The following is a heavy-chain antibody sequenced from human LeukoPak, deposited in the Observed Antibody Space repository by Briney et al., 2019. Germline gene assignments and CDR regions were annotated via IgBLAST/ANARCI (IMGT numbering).Heavy chain of an antibody. CDR2: INHSGST. CDR1: GGSFSGYY. J-gene: IGHJ4*02. CDR3: ARHRRFDYYGSGSYFRTIGYFDY. D-gene: IGHD3-10*01. Sequence: PSETLSLTCAVYGGSFSGYYWSWIRQPPGKGLEWIGEINHSGSTNYNPSLKSRVTISVDTSKNQFSLKLSSVTAADTAVYYCARHRRFDYYGSGSYFRTIGYFDYWGQGTLVTVSS. V-gene: IGHV4-34*01.